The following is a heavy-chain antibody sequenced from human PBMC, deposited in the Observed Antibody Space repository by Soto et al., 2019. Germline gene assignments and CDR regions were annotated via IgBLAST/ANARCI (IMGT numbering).Heavy chain of an antibody. CDR3: ARPKRSGYDRGDSYYHTMDV. J-gene: IGHJ6*02. V-gene: IGHV1-69*06. CDR2: ILPMFGAV. Sequence: QMRLEQSGAEVKNSGSSVKVSCKASGGTSSNFVITWVRQVPGQGLEWLGGILPMFGAVKYAQKFQDRLTITADRSTNTASMELGSLRSEDTAVYYCARPKRSGYDRGDSYYHTMDVWGHGTTVTVS. D-gene: IGHD3-3*01. CDR1: GGTSSNFV.